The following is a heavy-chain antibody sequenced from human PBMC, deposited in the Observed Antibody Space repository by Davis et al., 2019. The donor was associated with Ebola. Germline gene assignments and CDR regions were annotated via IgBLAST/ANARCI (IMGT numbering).Heavy chain of an antibody. J-gene: IGHJ6*02. Sequence: AASVKVSCKASGYTFTGYYMHWVRQAPGQGLEWMGWINPNSGGTNYAQKFQGWVTMTRDTSISTVYMELSSLRSEDTAVYYCATFKQWLVQGAYYYGMDVWGQGTTVTVSS. CDR3: ATFKQWLVQGAYYYGMDV. V-gene: IGHV1-2*04. CDR1: GYTFTGYY. D-gene: IGHD6-19*01. CDR2: INPNSGGT.